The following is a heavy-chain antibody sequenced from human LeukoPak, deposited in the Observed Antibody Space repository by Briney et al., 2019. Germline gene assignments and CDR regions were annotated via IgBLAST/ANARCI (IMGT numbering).Heavy chain of an antibody. Sequence: GGSLRLSCAASGFTFSSYWMSWVRQAPGKGLEWVANIKQDGSEKYYVDSVKGRFTISRDNAKNSLYLQMNSLRAEDTAVYYCARDTSKVVPAAIVDMDVWGKGTTVTVSS. D-gene: IGHD2-2*02. J-gene: IGHJ6*03. CDR1: GFTFSSYW. V-gene: IGHV3-7*01. CDR3: ARDTSKVVPAAIVDMDV. CDR2: IKQDGSEK.